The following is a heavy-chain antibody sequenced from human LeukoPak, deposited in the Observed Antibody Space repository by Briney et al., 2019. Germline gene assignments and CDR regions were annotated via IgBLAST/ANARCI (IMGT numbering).Heavy chain of an antibody. V-gene: IGHV1-46*03. CDR3: TREGTGYSGYDHFY. Sequence: ASVKVSCKASGYTFTGYYMHWVRQAPGQGLEWMGLINPSGGSTRYAQNFQGRVTMTRDTSTTTVYMELSSLRSDDTAVYYCTREGTGYSGYDHFYWGQGPLVTVSS. D-gene: IGHD5-12*01. CDR1: GYTFTGYY. CDR2: INPSGGST. J-gene: IGHJ4*02.